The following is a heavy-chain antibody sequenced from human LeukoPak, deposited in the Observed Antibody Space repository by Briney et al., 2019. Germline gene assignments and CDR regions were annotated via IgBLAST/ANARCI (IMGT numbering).Heavy chain of an antibody. CDR2: VSNGGST. CDR3: ARSDHSHFVNWFDS. J-gene: IGHJ5*01. Sequence: SETLSLTCTVSGGSVSTSTHYWGWIRRPPGKGLEWIGSVSNGGSTSYNPSLTSRISISVDTSKNQFSLKLNSVTAADTALYYCARSDHSHFVNWFDSWGQGILVAVSS. V-gene: IGHV4-39*01. CDR1: GGSVSTSTHY. D-gene: IGHD2-21*01.